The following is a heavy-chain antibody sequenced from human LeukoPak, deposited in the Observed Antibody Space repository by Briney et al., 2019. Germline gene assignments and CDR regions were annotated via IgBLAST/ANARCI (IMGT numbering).Heavy chain of an antibody. J-gene: IGHJ4*02. CDR2: IGGSGGST. Sequence: TGGSLRLSCAASGFTFSTYAMSWVRQAPGKGLEWVSAIGGSGGSTYYADSVKGRFTISRDNAKNSLYLQMNSLRAEDTAVYYCARDRDLEWLRFFDYWGQGTLVTVSS. CDR1: GFTFSTYA. V-gene: IGHV3-23*01. CDR3: ARDRDLEWLRFFDY. D-gene: IGHD5-12*01.